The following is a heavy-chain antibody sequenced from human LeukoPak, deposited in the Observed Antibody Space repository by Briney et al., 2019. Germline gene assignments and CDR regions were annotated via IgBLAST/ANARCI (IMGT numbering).Heavy chain of an antibody. D-gene: IGHD3-22*01. CDR2: ISSSSSYI. CDR1: GFTFSSYS. J-gene: IGHJ4*02. Sequence: GGSLRLSCAASGFTFSSYSMNWVRQAPGKGLEWVSSISSSSSYIYYADSVKGRFTISRDNAKNSLYLQMNSLRAEDTAVYYCARNSLYYYDSSGYYYGDYWGQGTLVTVSS. V-gene: IGHV3-21*01. CDR3: ARNSLYYYDSSGYYYGDY.